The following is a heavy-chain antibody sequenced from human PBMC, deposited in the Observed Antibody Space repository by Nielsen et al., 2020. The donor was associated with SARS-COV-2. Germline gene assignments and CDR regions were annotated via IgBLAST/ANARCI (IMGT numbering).Heavy chain of an antibody. D-gene: IGHD3-22*01. CDR3: ARDNDSSGYYYYYYYGMDV. Sequence: GSLKISCAASGFIFSSYEMNWVRQAPGKGLEWVSYISSSGSTIYYADSVKGRFTISRDNAKNSLYLQMNSLRAEDTAVYYCARDNDSSGYYYYYYYGMDVWGQGTTVTVSS. J-gene: IGHJ6*02. CDR1: GFIFSSYE. V-gene: IGHV3-48*03. CDR2: ISSSGSTI.